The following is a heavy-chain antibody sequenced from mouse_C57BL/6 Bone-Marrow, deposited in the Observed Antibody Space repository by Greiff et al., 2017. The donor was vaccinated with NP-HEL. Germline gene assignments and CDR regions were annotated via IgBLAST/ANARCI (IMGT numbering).Heavy chain of an antibody. CDR2: IHPNSGST. J-gene: IGHJ4*01. CDR3: ARKFLSYAMDY. Sequence: QVQLQQPGAELVKPGASVKLSCKASGYTFTSYWMHWVKQRPGQGLEWIGMIHPNSGSTNYNEKFKSKATLTVDKSSSTAYMQLSSLTSEDSAVYYCARKFLSYAMDYWGQGTSVTVS. V-gene: IGHV1-64*01. D-gene: IGHD6-1*01. CDR1: GYTFTSYW.